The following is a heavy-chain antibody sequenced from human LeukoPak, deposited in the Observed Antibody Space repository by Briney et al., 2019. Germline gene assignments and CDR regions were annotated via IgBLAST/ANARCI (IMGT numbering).Heavy chain of an antibody. CDR2: INHSGST. J-gene: IGHJ3*02. CDR3: ARSSQWWSHAFAI. D-gene: IGHD2-15*01. CDR1: GGSFSGYY. V-gene: IGHV4-34*01. Sequence: SETLSLTCAVYGGSFSGYYWSWIRQPPGKGLEWIGEINHSGSTNYNPSLKSRVTISVDTSKNQFSLKLSSVTAADTAVYYCARSSQWWSHAFAIWGQGTMVTVSS.